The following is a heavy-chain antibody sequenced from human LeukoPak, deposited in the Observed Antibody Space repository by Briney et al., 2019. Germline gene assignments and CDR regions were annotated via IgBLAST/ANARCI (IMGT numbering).Heavy chain of an antibody. CDR2: IYYSGST. D-gene: IGHD6-13*01. CDR1: GGSISSYY. V-gene: IGHV4-59*01. CDR3: AREQQGGFDY. Sequence: SETLSLTCTVSGGSISSYYWSWIRQPPGKGLEWIGYIYYSGSTNYNPSLKSRVTISVDTSKNQFSLKLSSVTAADTAVYYCAREQQGGFDYWGQGTLVTVSS. J-gene: IGHJ4*02.